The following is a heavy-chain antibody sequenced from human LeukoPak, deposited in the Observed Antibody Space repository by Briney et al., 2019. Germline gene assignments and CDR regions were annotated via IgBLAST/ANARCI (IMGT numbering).Heavy chain of an antibody. CDR1: GFSVNTDGVG. D-gene: IGHD2-15*01. CDR2: IFWDGDK. Sequence: EPGPTLVKPTQTLTLTCSCSGFSVNTDGVGVGWIRQPPGKALEWLALIFWDGDKRYNPSLKSRLTITKDTSENQVVLTMTNMDPVDTATYFCTHSLRRGRCSGGSCYYFDYWGQGALVTVSS. CDR3: THSLRRGRCSGGSCYYFDY. V-gene: IGHV2-5*02. J-gene: IGHJ4*02.